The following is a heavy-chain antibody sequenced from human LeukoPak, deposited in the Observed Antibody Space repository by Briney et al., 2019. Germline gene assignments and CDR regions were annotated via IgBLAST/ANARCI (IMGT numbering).Heavy chain of an antibody. CDR3: ARGVLRYFDWLPNNWFDP. V-gene: IGHV1-8*02. D-gene: IGHD3-9*01. J-gene: IGHJ5*02. Sequence: GASVKVSCKASGYTFTGYYMHWVRQAPGQGLECMGWMNPNSGNTGYAQKFQGRVTMTRNTSISTAYMELSSLRSEDTAVYYCARGVLRYFDWLPNNWFDPWGQGTLVTVSS. CDR2: MNPNSGNT. CDR1: GYTFTGYY.